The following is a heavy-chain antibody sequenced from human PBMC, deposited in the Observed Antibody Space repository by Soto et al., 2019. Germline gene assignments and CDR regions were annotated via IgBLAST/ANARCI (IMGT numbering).Heavy chain of an antibody. CDR2: VYLGDST. Sequence: GGSLRLSCAVSGFAISDYYMSWVRQAPGKGLEWVSVVYLGDSTFYADSVKGRFAISRDDSKNTLYLQMNSLKIEDSAVYYCSSGTGRSDFDYWGLGTLVTVSS. V-gene: IGHV3-53*01. CDR1: GFAISDYY. CDR3: SSGTGRSDFDY. J-gene: IGHJ4*02. D-gene: IGHD3-3*01.